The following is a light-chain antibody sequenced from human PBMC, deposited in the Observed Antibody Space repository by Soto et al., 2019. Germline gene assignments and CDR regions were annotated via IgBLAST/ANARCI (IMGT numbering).Light chain of an antibody. CDR2: KAS. Sequence: DIQMTRSHSTLSASVVYRFNITCLASQSISSWLAWYQQKPGKAPKLLIYKASSLESGVPSRFSGSGSGTEFTLTISSLQPDDFATYYCQQYNSYPITFGQGTRREIK. J-gene: IGKJ5*01. CDR3: QQYNSYPIT. V-gene: IGKV1-5*03. CDR1: QSISSW.